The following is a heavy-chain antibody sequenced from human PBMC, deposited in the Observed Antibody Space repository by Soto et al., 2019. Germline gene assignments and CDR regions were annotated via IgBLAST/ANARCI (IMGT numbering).Heavy chain of an antibody. J-gene: IGHJ6*02. CDR2: IIPIFGTA. D-gene: IGHD3-10*01. Sequence: SVKVSCKASGGTFSSYAISWVRQAPGQGLEWMGGIIPIFGTANYAQKFQGRVTITADESTSTAYMELSSLRSEDTAVYYCAREFEGSGSGGADYYYYGMDVWGQGTTVTVSS. CDR3: AREFEGSGSGGADYYYYGMDV. CDR1: GGTFSSYA. V-gene: IGHV1-69*13.